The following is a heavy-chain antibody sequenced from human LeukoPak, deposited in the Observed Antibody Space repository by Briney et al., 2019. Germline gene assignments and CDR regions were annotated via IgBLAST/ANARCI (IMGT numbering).Heavy chain of an antibody. CDR3: ASPTYPRDIVVVPAAIIRYFDL. V-gene: IGHV4-39*01. D-gene: IGHD2-2*01. J-gene: IGHJ2*01. CDR1: GGSISSSRYY. CDR2: IYYSGST. Sequence: SETLSLTCTVSGGSISSSRYYWGCIRQPPGKGLELLGSIYYSGSTYYNPSLKSRVTISVDTSKNQFSLKLSSVTAADTAVYYCASPTYPRDIVVVPAAIIRYFDLWGRGTLVTVSS.